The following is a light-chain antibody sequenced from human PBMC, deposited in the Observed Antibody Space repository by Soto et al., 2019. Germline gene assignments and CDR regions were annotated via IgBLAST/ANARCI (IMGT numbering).Light chain of an antibody. V-gene: IGKV1-33*01. CDR1: QDIDNS. J-gene: IGKJ5*01. CDR3: QQHDGRPTMT. CDR2: AVS. Sequence: IQLTQSPSSLSASVGETVTITCRASQDIDNSLNWYQHKPGKAPKLLVYAVSFLETGVPSRFSGRVSGTVFSLTINSLQSDDFALYCCQQHDGRPTMTFGQGTRLDSK.